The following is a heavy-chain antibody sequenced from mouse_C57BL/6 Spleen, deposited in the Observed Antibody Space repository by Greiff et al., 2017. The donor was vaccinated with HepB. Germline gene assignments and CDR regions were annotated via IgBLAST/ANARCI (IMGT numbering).Heavy chain of an antibody. CDR1: GYAFSSYW. CDR3: ARGRPLYAMDY. CDR2: IYPGDGDT. J-gene: IGHJ4*01. Sequence: QVQLKESGAELVKPGASVKISCKASGYAFSSYWMNWVKQRPGKGLEWIGQIYPGDGDTNYNGKFKGKATLTADKSSSTAYMQLSSLTSEDSAVYFCARGRPLYAMDYWGQGTSVTVSS. V-gene: IGHV1-80*01.